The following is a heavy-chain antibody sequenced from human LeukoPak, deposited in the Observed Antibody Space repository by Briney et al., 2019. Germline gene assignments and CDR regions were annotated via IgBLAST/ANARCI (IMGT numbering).Heavy chain of an antibody. J-gene: IGHJ4*02. CDR2: INPNSGGT. Sequence: ASVKVSCKASGYTFTVHYMHWVRQAPGQGLEWMGWINPNSGGTDYAQKFQGRVTMTRDTSISTAYMELSSLRSDDTAVYYCATLRYPRDYWGQGTLVTVSS. D-gene: IGHD3-16*01. CDR1: GYTFTVHY. V-gene: IGHV1-2*02. CDR3: ATLRYPRDY.